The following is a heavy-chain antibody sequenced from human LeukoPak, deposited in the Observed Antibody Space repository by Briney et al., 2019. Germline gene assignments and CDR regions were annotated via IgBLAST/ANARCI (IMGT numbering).Heavy chain of an antibody. CDR3: ARLPDYYSRLGAPG. CDR1: GDSISSSSFF. Sequence: SETLSLTCTVSGDSISSSSFFWGWIRQPPGKGLEWIGAVYSENTYYNPSLKSRVSISVDTSKNQFSLTMSSATAADTAVYYCARLPDYYSRLGAPGWGQGTLVTVSS. V-gene: IGHV4-39*07. CDR2: VYSENT. J-gene: IGHJ4*02. D-gene: IGHD3-10*01.